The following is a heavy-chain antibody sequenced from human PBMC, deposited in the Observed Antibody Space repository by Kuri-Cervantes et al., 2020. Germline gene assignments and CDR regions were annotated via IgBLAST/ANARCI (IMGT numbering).Heavy chain of an antibody. CDR2: IYTSGST. CDR1: GGSISSYY. D-gene: IGHD3-22*01. V-gene: IGHV4-4*07. CDR3: ARTINYDSSGSRGYYYYGMDV. J-gene: IGHJ6*02. Sequence: SETLSLTCTVSGGSISSYYRSWIRQPAGKGLEWIGRIYTSGSTNYNPSLKSRVTISVDTSKNQFSLKLSSVTAADTAVYYCARTINYDSSGSRGYYYYGMDVWGQGTTVTVSS.